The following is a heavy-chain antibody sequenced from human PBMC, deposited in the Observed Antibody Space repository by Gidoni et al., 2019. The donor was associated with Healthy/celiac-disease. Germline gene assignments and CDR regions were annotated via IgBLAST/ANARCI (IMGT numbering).Heavy chain of an antibody. Sequence: EVQLVESGGGWVQPGGSLRLSCAASGFTFSSNWMSWVRQAPGKGLEVVANIKQDGSEKYYVASVKGRFTISRDNAKNSLYLQMNSLRAEDTAVYYCARVGFYDYGAHLGPFDPWGQGTLVTVSS. D-gene: IGHD4-17*01. V-gene: IGHV3-7*01. CDR1: GFTFSSNW. J-gene: IGHJ5*02. CDR2: IKQDGSEK. CDR3: ARVGFYDYGAHLGPFDP.